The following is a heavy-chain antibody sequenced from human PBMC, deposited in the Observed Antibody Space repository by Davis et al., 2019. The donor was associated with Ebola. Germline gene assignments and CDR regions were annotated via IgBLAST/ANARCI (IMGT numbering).Heavy chain of an antibody. Sequence: GESLKMSCAASGFTFGDYAMHWVRQAPGKGLEWVSLISWDGRSTAYADSVRDRFSISRDNSRNFLYLQMNGLRAEDTALYYCTAYDSTFRNYWGQGTLVTVSS. CDR3: TAYDSTFRNY. CDR1: GFTFGDYA. D-gene: IGHD3-22*01. J-gene: IGHJ4*02. CDR2: ISWDGRST. V-gene: IGHV3-43D*03.